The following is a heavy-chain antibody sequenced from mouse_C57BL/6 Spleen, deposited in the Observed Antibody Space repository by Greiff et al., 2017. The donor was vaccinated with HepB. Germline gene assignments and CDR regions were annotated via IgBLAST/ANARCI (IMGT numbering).Heavy chain of an antibody. D-gene: IGHD3-2*02. CDR2: INPYNGGT. CDR3: ARGGTHSSGYLYYFDY. CDR1: GYTFTDYY. Sequence: VQLQQSGPVLVKPGASVKMSCKASGYTFTDYYMNWVKQSHGKSLEWIGVINPYNGGTSYNQKFKGKATLTVDKSSSKAYMELNSLTSEDSAVYYCARGGTHSSGYLYYFDYWGQGTTLTVSS. V-gene: IGHV1-19*01. J-gene: IGHJ2*01.